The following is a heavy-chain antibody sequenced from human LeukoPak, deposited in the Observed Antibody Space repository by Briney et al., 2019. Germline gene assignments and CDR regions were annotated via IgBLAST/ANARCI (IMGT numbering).Heavy chain of an antibody. J-gene: IGHJ4*02. CDR1: GFTGPSSA. V-gene: IGHV3-23*01. Sequence: PGGSLRLSCTAPGFTGPSSAMAWVRQAPGKGLEWVSHIGAGATSKYYADSVKGRFTISRDYSRKTVYLQMNSLRAEDTAVYYCAQSYDSGGYPLGDYWGQGTLVTVSS. D-gene: IGHD3-22*01. CDR3: AQSYDSGGYPLGDY. CDR2: IGAGATSK.